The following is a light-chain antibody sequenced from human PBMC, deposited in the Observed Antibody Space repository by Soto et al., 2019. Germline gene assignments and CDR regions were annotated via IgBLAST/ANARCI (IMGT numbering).Light chain of an antibody. CDR1: SSDVGGYNY. J-gene: IGLJ2*01. CDR2: EVN. Sequence: QSALTQPPSASGSPGQSVAISCTGTSSDVGGYNYVSWYQQHPGKAPKLMIYEVNKRPSGVPDRFSGSKSGNTASLTVSGLQAEDEADYYCQSYDSSHVVFGGGTKVTVL. CDR3: QSYDSSHVV. V-gene: IGLV2-8*01.